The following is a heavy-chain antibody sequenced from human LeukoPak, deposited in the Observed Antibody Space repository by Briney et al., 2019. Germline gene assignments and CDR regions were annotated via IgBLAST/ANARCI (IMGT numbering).Heavy chain of an antibody. J-gene: IGHJ4*02. D-gene: IGHD3-22*01. CDR3: ARAPAANYYDSSGYYRPFDY. CDR1: GYTFTSYG. CDR2: IIPIFGTA. Sequence: ASVKVSCKASGYTFTSYGISWVRQAPGQGLEWMGGIIPIFGTANYAQKFQGRVTITADESTSTAYMELSSLRSEDTAVYYCARAPAANYYDSSGYYRPFDYWGQGTLVTVSS. V-gene: IGHV1-69*13.